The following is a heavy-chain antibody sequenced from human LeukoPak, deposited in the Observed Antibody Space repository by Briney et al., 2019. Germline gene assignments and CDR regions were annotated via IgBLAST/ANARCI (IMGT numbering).Heavy chain of an antibody. CDR1: GYSFTNYY. J-gene: IGHJ4*02. V-gene: IGHV1-46*01. CDR3: ARTRGYYFDY. CDR2: INPSGAST. Sequence: ASVKVSCKASGYSFTNYYMHWVRQAPGQGLGWMGMINPSGASTTYAQNFQGRVTMTRDMSTSTVYMELSSLTSEDTAVYYCARTRGYYFDYWGQGALVTVSS.